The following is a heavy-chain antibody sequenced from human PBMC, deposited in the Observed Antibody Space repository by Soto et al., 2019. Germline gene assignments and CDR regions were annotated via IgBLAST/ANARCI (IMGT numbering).Heavy chain of an antibody. CDR2: ISYDGANK. Sequence: GGSLRLSCAASGFTFSSYGMHWVRQAPGKGLEWVALISYDGANKYYADSVKGRFTISRDNAKNSLYLQMNSLRAEDTAVYYCARDDYPYYDDSSGYHFDYWGQGTLVTVSS. V-gene: IGHV3-30*03. J-gene: IGHJ4*02. D-gene: IGHD3-22*01. CDR1: GFTFSSYG. CDR3: ARDDYPYYDDSSGYHFDY.